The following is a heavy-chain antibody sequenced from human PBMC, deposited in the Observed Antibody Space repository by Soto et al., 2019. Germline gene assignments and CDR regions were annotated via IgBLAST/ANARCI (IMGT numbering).Heavy chain of an antibody. J-gene: IGHJ4*02. CDR1: GFTFSSCA. CDR2: ISGSGGST. D-gene: IGHD3-3*01. CDR3: AKDHWVTIFGVVISFDY. V-gene: IGHV3-23*01. Sequence: GGSLRLSCAACGFTFSSCAMGWVRQNPGKGLEWVSAISGSGGSTYYADSVKGRFTISRDNSKNTLYLQMNSLRAEDTAVYYCAKDHWVTIFGVVISFDYWGQGTLVTVSS.